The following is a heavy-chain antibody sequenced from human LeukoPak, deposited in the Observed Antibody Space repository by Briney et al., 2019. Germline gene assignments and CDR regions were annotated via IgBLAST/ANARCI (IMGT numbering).Heavy chain of an antibody. J-gene: IGHJ3*02. CDR3: AREDDTGRYMGDDAFDI. Sequence: ASVKVSCKASGYTFTGYYMHWVRQAPGQGLEWMGWINPNSGGTNCAQKFQGRVTMTRDTSISTAYMELSRLRSDDTAVYYCAREDDTGRYMGDDAFDIWGQGTMVTVSS. CDR1: GYTFTGYY. V-gene: IGHV1-2*02. CDR2: INPNSGGT. D-gene: IGHD1-26*01.